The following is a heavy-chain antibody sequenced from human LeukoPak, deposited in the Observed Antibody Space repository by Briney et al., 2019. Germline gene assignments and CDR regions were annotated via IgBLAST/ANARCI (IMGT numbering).Heavy chain of an antibody. CDR3: ARDMWDYVWGSYSNVDY. J-gene: IGHJ4*02. D-gene: IGHD3-16*01. V-gene: IGHV1-2*02. CDR1: GYTFTGYY. Sequence: SVXVSCKASGYTFTGYYMHWVRQAPGQGLEWMGWINPNSGGTNYAQKFQGRVTMTRDTSISTAYMELSRLRSDDTAVYYCARDMWDYVWGSYSNVDYWGQGTLVTVSS. CDR2: INPNSGGT.